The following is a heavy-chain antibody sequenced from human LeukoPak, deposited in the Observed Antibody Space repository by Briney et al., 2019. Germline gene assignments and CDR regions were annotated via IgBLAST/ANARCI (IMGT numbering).Heavy chain of an antibody. D-gene: IGHD3-10*01. Sequence: GGSLRLSCAASGFTFSDYYMGWICQAPGKGLEWVSCISSSSSYTNYAESVKGRFTISRDNAKNSLYLQINSLRAEDTAVYYCARYYYGSGSYYPIDYWGQGTLVTVST. J-gene: IGHJ4*02. CDR1: GFTFSDYY. V-gene: IGHV3-11*06. CDR3: ARYYYGSGSYYPIDY. CDR2: ISSSSSYT.